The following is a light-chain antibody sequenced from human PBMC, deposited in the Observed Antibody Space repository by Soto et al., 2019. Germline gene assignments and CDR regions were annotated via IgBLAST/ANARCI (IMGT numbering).Light chain of an antibody. CDR3: QQSYSTPRT. J-gene: IGKJ1*01. CDR1: QSISSY. CDR2: AAS. Sequence: DIQMTQSPSSRSASVGDRVTLTCRARQSISSYLNWYQQKPGKAPKLLIYAASSLQSGVPSRFSGSGSGTDFTLTISSLQPEDFATYYCQQSYSTPRTFGQGTKVDIK. V-gene: IGKV1-39*01.